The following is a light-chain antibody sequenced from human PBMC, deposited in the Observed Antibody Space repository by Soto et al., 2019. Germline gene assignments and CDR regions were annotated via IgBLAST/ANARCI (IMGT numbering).Light chain of an antibody. CDR3: QQYGSSPRT. CDR2: GAS. CDR1: QSVRSN. Sequence: EIVMTQSPATLSVSPGERATLSCRASQSVRSNLAWYQQKPGQAPRLLIYGASTRATGIPARFSGSGSGTDFTLTISRLEPEDFAVYYCQQYGSSPRTFGQGTKV. V-gene: IGKV3-15*01. J-gene: IGKJ1*01.